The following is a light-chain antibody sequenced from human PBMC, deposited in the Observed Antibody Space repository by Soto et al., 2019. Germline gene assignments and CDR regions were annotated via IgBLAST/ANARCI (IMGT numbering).Light chain of an antibody. Sequence: SVLTQPPSVSGAPGQRVTITCTGSNSTIGAGFDVHWYQHLPGTAPKLLIFANTNRPSGVPDRFSASKSGTSASLVITGLRADDEADYYCQSSDSSLRRVFGGGTKVTVL. CDR2: ANT. J-gene: IGLJ3*02. CDR1: NSTIGAGFD. V-gene: IGLV1-40*01. CDR3: QSSDSSLRRV.